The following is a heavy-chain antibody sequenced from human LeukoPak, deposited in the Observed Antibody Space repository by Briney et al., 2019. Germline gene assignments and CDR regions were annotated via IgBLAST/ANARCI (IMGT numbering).Heavy chain of an antibody. J-gene: IGHJ4*02. CDR2: SNYSGNT. Sequence: SETLSLTCTVSGGSIRSYYWSWIRQPPGKGLEWIGYSNYSGNTNYNPSLTSRVTMSVDTSKNQFSLNLTSVTAADTAVYYCARGRYFDWLFDYWGQGTLVTVSS. V-gene: IGHV4-59*01. CDR3: ARGRYFDWLFDY. CDR1: GGSIRSYY. D-gene: IGHD3-9*01.